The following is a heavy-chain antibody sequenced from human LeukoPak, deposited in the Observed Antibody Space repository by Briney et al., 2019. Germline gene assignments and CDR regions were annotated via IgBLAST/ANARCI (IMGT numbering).Heavy chain of an antibody. J-gene: IGHJ3*02. CDR2: IYTSGST. D-gene: IGHD2-8*02. V-gene: IGHV4-4*09. CDR1: GGSISSYY. Sequence: SETLSLTCTVSGGSISSYYWSWIRQPPGKGLEWIGYIYTSGSTNHNPSLKSRVTISVDTSKNQFSLKLSSVTAADTAVYYCARRLERTGAFDIWGQGTMVTVSS. CDR3: ARRLERTGAFDI.